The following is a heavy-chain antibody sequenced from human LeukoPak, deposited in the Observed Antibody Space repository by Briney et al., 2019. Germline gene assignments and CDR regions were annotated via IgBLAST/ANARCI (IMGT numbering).Heavy chain of an antibody. CDR3: ARSYDYGDYGAFDI. V-gene: IGHV3-30*04. CDR1: GFTFSSYA. Sequence: GGSLRLSCAASGFTFSSYAMHWVRQAPGKGLEWVAVISYDGSNKYYADSVKGRFTISRDNSKNTLYLQMNSLRAEDTAVYYCARSYDYGDYGAFDIWGQGTMVTVSS. D-gene: IGHD4-17*01. CDR2: ISYDGSNK. J-gene: IGHJ3*02.